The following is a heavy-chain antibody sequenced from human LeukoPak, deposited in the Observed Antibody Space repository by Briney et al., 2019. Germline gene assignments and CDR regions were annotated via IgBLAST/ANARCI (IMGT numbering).Heavy chain of an antibody. CDR1: GYTFTGYA. Sequence: ASVTVSCKTSGYTFTGYAIHWVRQAPGQRLEWMGWINVGNGNTKYSQKFRGRVTITRDTTASIAYMELSSLRSEDTAVYFCARPYYYDSSGYYREAYYFDHWGQGTLVTVSS. J-gene: IGHJ4*02. CDR3: ARPYYYDSSGYYREAYYFDH. D-gene: IGHD3-22*01. CDR2: INVGNGNT. V-gene: IGHV1-3*01.